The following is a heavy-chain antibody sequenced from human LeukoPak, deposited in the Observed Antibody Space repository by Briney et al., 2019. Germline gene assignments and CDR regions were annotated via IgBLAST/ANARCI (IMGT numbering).Heavy chain of an antibody. V-gene: IGHV3-7*03. Sequence: GGSLRLSCAASGFSFGSYWMSWVRQAPGKGLEWVANINQDGSEKYYVDSVKGRFTISRDNAKNSPYLQMNSLRAEDTAVYHCAREAYSSNALDYWGQGTLVTVSS. D-gene: IGHD6-13*01. J-gene: IGHJ4*02. CDR3: AREAYSSNALDY. CDR1: GFSFGSYW. CDR2: INQDGSEK.